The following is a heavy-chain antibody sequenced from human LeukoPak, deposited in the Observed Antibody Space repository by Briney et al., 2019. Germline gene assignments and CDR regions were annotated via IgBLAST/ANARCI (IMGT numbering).Heavy chain of an antibody. J-gene: IGHJ4*01. Sequence: KPGGSLRPSCAASGFTFSSYSMKWVRQSPGKGLEWVSSISSSSSYIYYADSVKGRFTISRDNAKNSLYLQMNSLRAEATAVYYCARGASEHHDYWGHGTLVTVSS. CDR3: ARGASEHHDY. CDR2: ISSSSSYI. D-gene: IGHD2-21*01. V-gene: IGHV3-21*01. CDR1: GFTFSSYS.